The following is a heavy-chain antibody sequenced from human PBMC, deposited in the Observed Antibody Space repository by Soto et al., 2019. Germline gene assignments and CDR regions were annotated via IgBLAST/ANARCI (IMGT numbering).Heavy chain of an antibody. CDR3: ARTTSWDYGDPYDY. J-gene: IGHJ4*02. Sequence: GGSLRLSCAASGFTFDDYAMHWVRQAPGKGLEWVSGISWNSGSTYYADSVKGRFTISRDNSKNTLYLQMNSLRAEDTAVYYCARTTSWDYGDPYDYWGQGTLVTVSS. CDR2: ISWNSGST. D-gene: IGHD4-17*01. CDR1: GFTFDDYA. V-gene: IGHV3-9*01.